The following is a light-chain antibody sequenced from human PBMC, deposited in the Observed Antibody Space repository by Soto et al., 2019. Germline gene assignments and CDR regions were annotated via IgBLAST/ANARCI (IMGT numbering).Light chain of an antibody. CDR2: VAS. V-gene: IGKV2-28*01. CDR3: MQALQTPT. J-gene: IGKJ5*01. Sequence: IVLTQSPLSLAVTPGEPASISCRSSQSLLKTDGFQYLDWYLQKPGQSPQLLIFVASNRASGVPDRFSGSGSGTDFTLRISRAEAEDVGVYYCMQALQTPTFGQGTRLEIK. CDR1: QSLLKTDGFQY.